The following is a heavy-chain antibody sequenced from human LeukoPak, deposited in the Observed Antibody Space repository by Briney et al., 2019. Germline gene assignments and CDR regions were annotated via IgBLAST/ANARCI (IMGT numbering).Heavy chain of an antibody. D-gene: IGHD3-22*01. CDR3: ARFDNSGYYLVYYYYGMDV. Sequence: GGSLRLSCAASGFTFSSYSMNWVRQAPGKGLEWVSSISSSSSYIYYADSVKGRFTISRDNAKNSLYLQMNSLRAEDTAVYYCARFDNSGYYLVYYYYGMDVWGQGTTVTVSS. J-gene: IGHJ6*02. V-gene: IGHV3-21*01. CDR2: ISSSSSYI. CDR1: GFTFSSYS.